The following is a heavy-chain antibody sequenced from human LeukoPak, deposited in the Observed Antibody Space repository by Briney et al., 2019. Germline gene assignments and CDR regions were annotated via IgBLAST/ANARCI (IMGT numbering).Heavy chain of an antibody. CDR2: ISGDGDDT. J-gene: IGHJ6*02. Sequence: QPGGSLRLSCETSGFTFDDYAMHWVRQAPGKGLEWVSVISGDGDDTYYAESVKGRFTISRDNRKSSLYLKMNSLRTEDTALYYCAKSAVGPTSVRPWVYAMDVWGQGTTVTVSS. V-gene: IGHV3-43*02. CDR1: GFTFDDYA. CDR3: AKSAVGPTSVRPWVYAMDV. D-gene: IGHD1-26*01.